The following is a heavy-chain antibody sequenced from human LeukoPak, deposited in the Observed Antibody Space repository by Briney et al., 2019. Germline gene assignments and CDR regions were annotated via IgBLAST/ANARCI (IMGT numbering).Heavy chain of an antibody. CDR1: GGTFSSYA. D-gene: IGHD5-12*01. Sequence: ASVKVSCKAPGGTFSSYAISWVRQAPGKGLEWMGGFDPEDGETIYAQKFQGRVTMTEDTSTDTAYMELSSLRSEDTAVYYCATGIVATILFDYWGQGTLVTVSS. CDR3: ATGIVATILFDY. CDR2: FDPEDGET. J-gene: IGHJ4*02. V-gene: IGHV1-24*01.